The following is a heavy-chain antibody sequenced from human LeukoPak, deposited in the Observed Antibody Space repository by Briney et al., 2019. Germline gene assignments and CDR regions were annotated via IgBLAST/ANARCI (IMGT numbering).Heavy chain of an antibody. CDR1: GLPFSSYG. CDR2: IWYDGSNK. Sequence: GGSLRLFCAASGLPFSSYGMHWVRQAPGKGLELVAVIWYDGSNKYYADSVKSRFTISRDNSKNTLYLQMNSLRPEDTAVYYCAQDVGAHYYYMDAWGKGTTVTVS. D-gene: IGHD2-15*01. V-gene: IGHV3-33*06. J-gene: IGHJ6*03. CDR3: AQDVGAHYYYMDA.